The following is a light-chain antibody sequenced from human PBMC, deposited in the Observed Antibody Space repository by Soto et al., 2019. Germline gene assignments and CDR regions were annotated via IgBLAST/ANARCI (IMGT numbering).Light chain of an antibody. CDR2: EVN. CDR3: CSSGGSPTYV. J-gene: IGLJ1*01. V-gene: IGLV2-23*02. Sequence: QSALTQPASVSGTPGQPITISCTGTSSNVGSYKLVSWYQHHPGKAPKLMIFEVNKRHSGVSNRFSGSKSGNTASLTISGLKVEDEADYYCCSSGGSPTYVFGTGTKVTVL. CDR1: SSNVGSYKL.